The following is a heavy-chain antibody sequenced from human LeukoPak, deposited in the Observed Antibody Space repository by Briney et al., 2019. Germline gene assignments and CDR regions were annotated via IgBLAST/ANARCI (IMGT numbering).Heavy chain of an antibody. CDR2: ISGSGGGT. CDR1: GFTFSSYA. J-gene: IGHJ4*02. Sequence: GGSLRLSCAASGFTFSSYAVSWVRQAPGKGLEWVSAISGSGGGTYYADSVKGRVTISRDNSKNTLYLKMNSLSTEDTAVYYCAKTTTGYSSGRYPGWPVDYWGQGTLVTVSS. D-gene: IGHD6-19*01. CDR3: AKTTTGYSSGRYPGWPVDY. V-gene: IGHV3-23*01.